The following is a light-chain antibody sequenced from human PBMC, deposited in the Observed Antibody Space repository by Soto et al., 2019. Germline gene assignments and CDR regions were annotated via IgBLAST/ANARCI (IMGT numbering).Light chain of an antibody. J-gene: IGKJ4*01. CDR1: QDITNY. CDR3: QQYDNLPLT. CDR2: DAS. Sequence: DIQMTQSPSSLSASVGDRVTITCQAGQDITNYLNWYQQKPGKAPKLLIYDASNLETGVPSRFSGSGSGKYFTFTISSLQHEDIATYFCQQYDNLPLTFGGGTKVEIK. V-gene: IGKV1-33*01.